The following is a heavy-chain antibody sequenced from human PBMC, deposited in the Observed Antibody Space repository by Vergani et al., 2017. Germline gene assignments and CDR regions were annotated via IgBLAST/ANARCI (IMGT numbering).Heavy chain of an antibody. CDR1: GYTLTELS. CDR3: ATGLSQGITMIVVVIPQFDY. Sequence: QVQLVQSGAEVKKPGASVKVSCKVSGYTLTELSMHWVRQAPGKGLEWMGGFDPEDGETIYAQKFQGRVTMTEDTSTDTAYMELSSLRSEDTAVYYCATGLSQGITMIVVVIPQFDYWGQGTLVTVSS. CDR2: FDPEDGET. V-gene: IGHV1-24*01. J-gene: IGHJ4*02. D-gene: IGHD3-22*01.